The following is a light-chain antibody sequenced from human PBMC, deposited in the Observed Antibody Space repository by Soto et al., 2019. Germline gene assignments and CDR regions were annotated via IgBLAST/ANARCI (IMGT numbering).Light chain of an antibody. CDR2: DAS. Sequence: EIVLTPSPATLSLSPGERATLSCRASQSVSTYLAWYQQRPGQAPRLLIYDASNRATGIPARFSGSGSGTDFTLTISSLDPEDFAVYYCQQRSNWPITFGQGTRLEIK. V-gene: IGKV3-11*01. CDR3: QQRSNWPIT. J-gene: IGKJ5*01. CDR1: QSVSTY.